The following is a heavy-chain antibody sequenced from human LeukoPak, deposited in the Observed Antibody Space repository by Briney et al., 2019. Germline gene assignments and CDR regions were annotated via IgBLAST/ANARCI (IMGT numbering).Heavy chain of an antibody. J-gene: IGHJ6*04. CDR1: GFTFSSYG. V-gene: IGHV3-30*18. CDR2: ISYDGSNK. D-gene: IGHD4-17*01. Sequence: PGRSLRLSCAASGFTFSSYGMHWVRQAPGKGLEWVAVISYDGSNKYYADSVKGRFTISRGNSKNTLYLQMNSLRAEDTAVYYCAKDGESTGAADVWGKGTTVTVSS. CDR3: AKDGESTGAADV.